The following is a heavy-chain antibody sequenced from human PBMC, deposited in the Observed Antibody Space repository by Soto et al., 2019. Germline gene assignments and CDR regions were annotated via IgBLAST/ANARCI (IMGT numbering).Heavy chain of an antibody. D-gene: IGHD4-17*01. CDR3: ARDPDGTVTTWRGLAFDI. J-gene: IGHJ3*02. Sequence: QVQLQESGPGLVKPSQTLSLTCTVSGGSISSGDYYWSWIRQPPGKGLEWIGYIYYSGSTYYNPSLKSRVTISVDTSNNQFSLKLSSVTAADTAVYYCARDPDGTVTTWRGLAFDIWGQGTMVTVSS. V-gene: IGHV4-30-4*01. CDR1: GGSISSGDYY. CDR2: IYYSGST.